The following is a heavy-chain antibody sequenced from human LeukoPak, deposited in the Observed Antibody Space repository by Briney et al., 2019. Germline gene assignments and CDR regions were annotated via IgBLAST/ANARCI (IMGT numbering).Heavy chain of an antibody. V-gene: IGHV3-21*01. D-gene: IGHD2-2*01. CDR1: GFTFSSYS. CDR2: ISSSSSYI. Sequence: GGSLRLSCAASGFTFSSYSMNWVRQAPGKGLEWVSSISSSSSYIYYADSVKGRFTISRDNAKNSLYLQMNSLRAEDTAVYYCARDCSSTNCYRGGFDPWGQGTLVTVSS. CDR3: ARDCSSTNCYRGGFDP. J-gene: IGHJ5*02.